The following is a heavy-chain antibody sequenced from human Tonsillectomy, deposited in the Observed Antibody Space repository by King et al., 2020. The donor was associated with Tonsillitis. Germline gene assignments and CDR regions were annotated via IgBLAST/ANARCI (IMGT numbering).Heavy chain of an antibody. V-gene: IGHV3-30*18. D-gene: IGHD3-22*01. CDR3: AKDLIDYYDSSGYLDY. CDR1: GFTFSSYD. J-gene: IGHJ4*02. Sequence: LVESGGGVVQPGRSLRLSCAASGFTFSSYDMHWVRQAPGKGLEWVAVISFDGSNKYYVDSVKGRFTISRDNSKNTLYLQMNSLRAEDTAVYFCAKDLIDYYDSSGYLDYWGQGTLVTVSS. CDR2: ISFDGSNK.